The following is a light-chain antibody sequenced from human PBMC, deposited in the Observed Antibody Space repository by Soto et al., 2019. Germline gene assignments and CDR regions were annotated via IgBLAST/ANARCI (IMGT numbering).Light chain of an antibody. V-gene: IGKV3-20*01. J-gene: IGKJ4*01. CDR3: QQYGSSSLT. CDR1: QSVSSSY. CDR2: GTS. Sequence: EIVLTQSPGTLSLSPGERATLSCRASQSVSSSYLDWYQQKPGQAPRLLIYGTSSRATGIPDRFSGSGSGPDFTLTISRLEPEDFAVYYCQQYGSSSLTFGGGTKVEIK.